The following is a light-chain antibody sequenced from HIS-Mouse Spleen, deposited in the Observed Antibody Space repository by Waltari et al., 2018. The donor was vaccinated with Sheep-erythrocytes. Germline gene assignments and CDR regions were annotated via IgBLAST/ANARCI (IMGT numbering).Light chain of an antibody. Sequence: SYELTQPPSVSVSPGQTASITSSGAKLGDKSASWYQQKPGQSPVLVIYQDSKRPSGIPERFSGSNSGNTATLTISGTQAMDEADYYCQAWDSSTAVFGGGTKLTVL. CDR1: KLGDKS. CDR3: QAWDSSTAV. V-gene: IGLV3-1*01. CDR2: QDS. J-gene: IGLJ2*01.